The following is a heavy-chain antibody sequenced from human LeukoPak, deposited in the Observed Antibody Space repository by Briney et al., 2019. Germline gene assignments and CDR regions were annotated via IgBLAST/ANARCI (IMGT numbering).Heavy chain of an antibody. V-gene: IGHV1-2*02. D-gene: IGHD7-27*01. J-gene: IGHJ4*02. CDR3: ARVLGITYFDY. CDR1: GYSFTGYY. CDR2: INPNSGGT. Sequence: GESLKISCKGSGYSFTGYYMHWVRQAPGQGLEWMGWINPNSGGTNYAQKFQGRVTMTRDTSISTAYMELSRLRSDDTAVYYCARVLGITYFDYWGQGTLVTVSS.